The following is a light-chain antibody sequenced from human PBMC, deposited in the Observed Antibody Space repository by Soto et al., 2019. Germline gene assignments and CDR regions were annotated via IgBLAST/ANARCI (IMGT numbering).Light chain of an antibody. CDR2: EVS. CDR1: SSDVGGYDY. V-gene: IGLV2-14*01. CDR3: SSYTSSITVDVV. J-gene: IGLJ2*01. Sequence: QSALTQPASVSGSPGQSITISCTGTSSDVGGYDYVSWYQHFPGKAPKLIICEVSNRPSGVSNRFSGSKSGNTASLTISGLQAEDEADYYCSSYTSSITVDVVFGGGTKLTVL.